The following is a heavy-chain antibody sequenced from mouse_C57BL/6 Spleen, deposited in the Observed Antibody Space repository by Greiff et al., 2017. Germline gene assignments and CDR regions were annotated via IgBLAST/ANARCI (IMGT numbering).Heavy chain of an antibody. V-gene: IGHV5-17*01. D-gene: IGHD3-1*01. J-gene: IGHJ4*01. CDR3: ARGGSGAMDY. Sequence: DVKLVGSGGGLVKPGGSLKLSCEASGFTFSDYGMHWVRQAPGKGLEWVAYISSGSSTIYYADTVKGRFTISRDNAKNTLFLQMTSLRSEDTAMYYCARGGSGAMDYWGQGTSVTVSS. CDR1: GFTFSDYG. CDR2: ISSGSSTI.